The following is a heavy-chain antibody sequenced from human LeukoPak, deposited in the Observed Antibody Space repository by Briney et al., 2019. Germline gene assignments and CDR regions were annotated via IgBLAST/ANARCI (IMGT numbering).Heavy chain of an antibody. CDR2: INPDGTKT. V-gene: IGHV3-7*01. CDR3: ATAPASVDSS. Sequence: PGRSLRLSCAASGFTFTRFWLTWVRQSPGKGLEWVANINPDGTKTTYVDPVEGRFAISRDNAKNSLFLLMISLRAEDTAMYYCATAPASVDSSWGQGTLVAVSS. J-gene: IGHJ5*02. D-gene: IGHD3-3*01. CDR1: GFTFTRFW.